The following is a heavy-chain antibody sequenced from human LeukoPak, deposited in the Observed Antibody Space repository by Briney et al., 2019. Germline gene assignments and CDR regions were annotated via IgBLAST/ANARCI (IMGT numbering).Heavy chain of an antibody. CDR2: IIPIFGTA. J-gene: IGHJ6*03. D-gene: IGHD5-24*01. CDR1: GGTFSSYA. CDR3: ARGRDGYNYYYYYMDV. V-gene: IGHV1-69*05. Sequence: SVKVSCKASGGTFSSYAISWVRQAPGQELEWMGRIIPIFGTANYAQKFQGRVTITTDESTSTAYMELSSLRSEDTAVYYCARGRDGYNYYYYYMDVWGKGTTVTVSS.